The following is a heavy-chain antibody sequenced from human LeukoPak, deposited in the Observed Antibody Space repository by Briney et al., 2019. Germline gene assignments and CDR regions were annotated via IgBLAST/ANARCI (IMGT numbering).Heavy chain of an antibody. J-gene: IGHJ5*02. D-gene: IGHD6-6*01. CDR1: GYTFNGYY. Sequence: GASVKVSCKASGYTFNGYYMHWVRQAPGQGLEWLGWINPDSGGTDSPQTFQGRVTMTRNPSISTAYMERNNLTSDDTAVYYCARVRDFSRSPFDWFDPWGQGTLVTVSS. CDR2: INPDSGGT. V-gene: IGHV1-2*02. CDR3: ARVRDFSRSPFDWFDP.